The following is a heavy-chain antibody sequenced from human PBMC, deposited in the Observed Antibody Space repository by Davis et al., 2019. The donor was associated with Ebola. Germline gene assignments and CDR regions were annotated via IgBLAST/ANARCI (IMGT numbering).Heavy chain of an antibody. D-gene: IGHD2-2*01. CDR2: IKQDGSEK. CDR1: EFSFSRYW. CDR3: ARGRGYCSSTSCFIMDV. J-gene: IGHJ6*02. Sequence: GESLKISCAASEFSFSRYWMSWVRQAPGKGLEWVANIKQDGSEKYYVDSVKGRFTISRDNAKNSLYLQMNSLRAEDTAVYYCARGRGYCSSTSCFIMDVWGQGTTVTVSS. V-gene: IGHV3-7*03.